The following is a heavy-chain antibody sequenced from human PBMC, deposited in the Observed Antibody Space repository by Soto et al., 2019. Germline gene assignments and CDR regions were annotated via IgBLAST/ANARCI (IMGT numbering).Heavy chain of an antibody. D-gene: IGHD3-10*01. Sequence: ASETLSLTCTVSGASIRSGDYYWGWIRQLPGKGLQWIGYVHSGGGTYYNPSLRSRVSISPDTSKNQFSLTLTSMTAADTAVFYCARYNFNSGDYSSFDYWGQGALVTVS. CDR2: VHSGGGT. J-gene: IGHJ4*02. V-gene: IGHV4-30-4*01. CDR1: GASIRSGDYY. CDR3: ARYNFNSGDYSSFDY.